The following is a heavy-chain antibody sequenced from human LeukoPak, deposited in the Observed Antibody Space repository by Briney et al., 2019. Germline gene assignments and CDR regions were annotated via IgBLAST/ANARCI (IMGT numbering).Heavy chain of an antibody. CDR1: GVSMRSYY. CDR3: ARGARAGYNLGPFDY. CDR2: IYYSGST. D-gene: IGHD5-24*01. Sequence: SDTLSLIRSVSGVSMRSYYWSWLRQPPRKGLEWIGYIYYSGSTKYNPSIKSRVTISVDTSKNQFSLKLSSVTAADTAVYYCARGARAGYNLGPFDYWGQGTLVTVSS. J-gene: IGHJ4*02. V-gene: IGHV4-59*08.